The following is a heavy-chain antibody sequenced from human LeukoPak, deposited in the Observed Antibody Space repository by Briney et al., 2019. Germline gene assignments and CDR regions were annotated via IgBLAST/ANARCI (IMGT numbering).Heavy chain of an antibody. V-gene: IGHV3-23*01. J-gene: IGHJ4*02. CDR1: GFTFSNYA. D-gene: IGHD5-18*01. CDR2: ITGSTSRT. CDR3: AKDTYSYGYIDC. Sequence: GGSLRLSCAASGFTFSNYAMTWVRQAPGKGLEWVSVITGSTSRTYYADSVKGRFSISRDNSKNTLYLQMNSLRAEDTAVYYCAKDTYSYGYIDCWGQGTLVTVSS.